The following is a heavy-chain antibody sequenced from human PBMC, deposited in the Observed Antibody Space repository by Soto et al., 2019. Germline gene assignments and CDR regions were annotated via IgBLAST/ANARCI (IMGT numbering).Heavy chain of an antibody. V-gene: IGHV1-3*01. J-gene: IGHJ4*02. CDR1: GYIFSTYT. D-gene: IGHD3-22*01. CDR2: INAANGNT. CDR3: ARVSFETSGYADY. Sequence: QVHLVQSGAEVKKPGASVKVSCKACGYIFSTYTRHWVRQAPGQRLEWMGWINAANGNTKYSQNFQGRVTISRDTSASTAYLELSSLRSEDTAVYYCARVSFETSGYADYWGQGTLVTVSS.